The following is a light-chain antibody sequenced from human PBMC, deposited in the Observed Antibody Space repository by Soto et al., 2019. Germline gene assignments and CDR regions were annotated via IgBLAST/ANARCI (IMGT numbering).Light chain of an antibody. CDR3: QQSFDTPYT. Sequence: DIQMTQSPSSLSAPVGDRVTVTCRASQSISNYLNWYQQKPGRAPKLLIYAGTSLQSGVPSRFSGSASGTDFTLTIGSLQPEDFATYYCQQSFDTPYTFGQGTNLEIK. CDR2: AGT. J-gene: IGKJ2*01. V-gene: IGKV1-39*01. CDR1: QSISNY.